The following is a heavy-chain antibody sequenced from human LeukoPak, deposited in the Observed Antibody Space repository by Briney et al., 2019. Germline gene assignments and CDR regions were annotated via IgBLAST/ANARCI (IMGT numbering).Heavy chain of an antibody. CDR3: ARYRMEVVAGTYYYGMDV. V-gene: IGHV4-59*01. CDR1: GGSISSYY. D-gene: IGHD6-19*01. J-gene: IGHJ6*02. CDR2: IYYSGST. Sequence: SETLSLTCTVPGGSISSYYWSWIRQPPGKGLEWIGYIYYSGSTNYNPSLKSRVTISVDTSKNQFSLKLSSVTAADTAVYYCARYRMEVVAGTYYYGMDVWGQGTTVTVSS.